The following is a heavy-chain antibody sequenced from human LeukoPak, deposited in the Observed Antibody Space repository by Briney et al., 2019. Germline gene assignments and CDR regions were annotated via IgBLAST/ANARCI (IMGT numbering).Heavy chain of an antibody. J-gene: IGHJ5*02. V-gene: IGHV1-2*02. CDR1: GYTFTNYY. CDR2: INPNSGGT. CDR3: AKGSKVFGVWFDP. Sequence: GASVKVSCKASGYTFTNYYIHWVRQAPGQGLEWMGWINPNSGGTKYSHSFQGRVTMTRDTSVSTAYMELNSLRSDDTAVYYCAKGSKVFGVWFDPWGQGTLVTVSS. D-gene: IGHD3-3*01.